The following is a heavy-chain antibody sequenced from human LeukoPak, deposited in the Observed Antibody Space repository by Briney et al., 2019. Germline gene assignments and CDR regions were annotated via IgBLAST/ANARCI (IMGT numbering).Heavy chain of an antibody. Sequence: PSETLSLTCTVSGGSISSYYWSWIRQPPGKGLEWIGYIYYSGSTNYNPSLKSRVTISVDTSKNQFSLKLSSVTAADTAVYYCARSSDIVGATFTHAFDIWGQGTMVTVSS. V-gene: IGHV4-59*01. CDR2: IYYSGST. CDR3: ARSSDIVGATFTHAFDI. CDR1: GGSISSYY. D-gene: IGHD1-26*01. J-gene: IGHJ3*02.